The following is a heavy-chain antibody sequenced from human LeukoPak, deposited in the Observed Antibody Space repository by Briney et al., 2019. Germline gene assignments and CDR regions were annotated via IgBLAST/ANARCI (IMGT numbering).Heavy chain of an antibody. Sequence: KSSETLSLTCAVYGGSFSGYYWSWIRQPPGKGLEWIGEINHSGSTNYNPSLKSRVTISVDTSKNQFSLKLSSVTAADTAVYYCARHSGYYYDSSGYFGYWGQGTLVTVSS. J-gene: IGHJ4*02. V-gene: IGHV4-34*01. CDR3: ARHSGYYYDSSGYFGY. D-gene: IGHD3-22*01. CDR2: INHSGST. CDR1: GGSFSGYY.